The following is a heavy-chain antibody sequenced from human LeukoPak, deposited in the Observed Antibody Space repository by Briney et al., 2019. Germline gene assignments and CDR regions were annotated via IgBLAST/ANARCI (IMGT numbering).Heavy chain of an antibody. J-gene: IGHJ4*02. CDR2: IKQDGSEK. D-gene: IGHD6-13*01. CDR3: ARIAAAGIDY. CDR1: GFTFRDYW. Sequence: QSGGSLRLSCTGSGFTFRDYWMSWVRQAPGKGLEWVANIKQDGSEKYYVDSVKGRFTISRDNAKNSLCLQMNSLRAEDTAVYYCARIAAAGIDYWGQGTLVTVSS. V-gene: IGHV3-7*01.